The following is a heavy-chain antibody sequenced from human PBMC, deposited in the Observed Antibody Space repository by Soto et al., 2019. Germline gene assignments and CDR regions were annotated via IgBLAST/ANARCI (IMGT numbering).Heavy chain of an antibody. V-gene: IGHV3-64D*08. Sequence: GGSLRLSCSASGFTFSSYAMHWVRQAPGKGLEYVSAISRNGGTTYYADSVKGRFTISRDNSKNTFFLQMSGLRIEDTAVYYCVSAPGAAGTNHDYWGQGTLVTVSS. CDR1: GFTFSSYA. J-gene: IGHJ4*02. CDR3: VSAPGAAGTNHDY. D-gene: IGHD6-13*01. CDR2: ISRNGGTT.